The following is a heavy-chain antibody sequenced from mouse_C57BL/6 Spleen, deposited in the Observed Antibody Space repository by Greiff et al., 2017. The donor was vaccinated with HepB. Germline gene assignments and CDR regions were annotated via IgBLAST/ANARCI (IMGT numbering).Heavy chain of an antibody. CDR1: GFTFSSYT. D-gene: IGHD1-1*01. V-gene: IGHV5-9*01. Sequence: EVHLVESGGGLVKPGGSLKLSCAASGFTFSSYTMSWVRQTPEKRLEWVATISSGGGNTYYPDSVKGRFTISRDNAKNTLYLQMSSLRSEDTALYYCARHVYGRSYDWYFDVWGTGTTVTVSS. J-gene: IGHJ1*03. CDR2: ISSGGGNT. CDR3: ARHVYGRSYDWYFDV.